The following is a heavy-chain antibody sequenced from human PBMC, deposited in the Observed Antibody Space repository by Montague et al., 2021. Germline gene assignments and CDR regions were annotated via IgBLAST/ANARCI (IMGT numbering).Heavy chain of an antibody. CDR1: RSLINSDYY. CDR2: VSHGGRT. CDR3: AREGDRYYYMDI. Sequence: SETLSLTCTVSRSLINSDYYWGWIRQHPGKGLEWMVSVSHGGRTYYNPSLKSRVTISVDTSNNHFSLKLSSVTAADSSMYYCAREGDRYYYMDIWGKGTTVTVSS. V-gene: IGHV4-38-2*02. J-gene: IGHJ6*03. D-gene: IGHD2-21*02.